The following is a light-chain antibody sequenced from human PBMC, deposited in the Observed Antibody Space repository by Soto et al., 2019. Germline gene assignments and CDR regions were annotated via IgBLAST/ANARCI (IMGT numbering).Light chain of an antibody. CDR1: QAIDSW. Sequence: DIPMTQSPSSVSASVGDRVTITCRASQAIDSWLAWYRQKPGEAPKLLIFTGSLLHSGVPPRFSGSGSGTDFTLTISSLQPEDFATYYCQQTLSFPPTFGQGTKV. CDR2: TGS. J-gene: IGKJ1*01. V-gene: IGKV1-12*01. CDR3: QQTLSFPPT.